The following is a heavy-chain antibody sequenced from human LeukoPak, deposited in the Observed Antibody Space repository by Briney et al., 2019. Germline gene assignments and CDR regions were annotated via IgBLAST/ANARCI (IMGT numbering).Heavy chain of an antibody. CDR1: GYTFSDYY. CDR3: ARDRSSSGYSSSFDY. Sequence: ASVKVSCKSSGYTFSDYYIHWVRQAPGQGPEWMGRINPESGATHYAQTFQGRVTLTRDTSINTAYMELTSLISDDTAVYYCARDRSSSGYSSSFDYWGQGSLVTVSS. V-gene: IGHV1-2*06. D-gene: IGHD3-22*01. CDR2: INPESGAT. J-gene: IGHJ4*02.